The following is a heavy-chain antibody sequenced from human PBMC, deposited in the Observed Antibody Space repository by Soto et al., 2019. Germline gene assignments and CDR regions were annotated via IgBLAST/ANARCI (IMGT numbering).Heavy chain of an antibody. D-gene: IGHD6-13*01. Sequence: GGSLRLSCAASGFTFSSYAMHWVRQAPGKGLEWVAVISYDGSNKYYADSVKGRFTISRDNSKNTLYLQMNSLRAEDTAVYYCASSAAGPYAVDYWGQGTLVTVSS. CDR3: ASSAAGPYAVDY. CDR2: ISYDGSNK. J-gene: IGHJ4*02. CDR1: GFTFSSYA. V-gene: IGHV3-30-3*01.